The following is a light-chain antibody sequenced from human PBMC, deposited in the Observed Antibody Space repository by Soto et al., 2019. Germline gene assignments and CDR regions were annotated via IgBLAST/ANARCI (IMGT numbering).Light chain of an antibody. V-gene: IGLV2-14*01. J-gene: IGLJ1*01. CDR2: DVS. CDR3: SSYTSSSTI. Sequence: QSALTQPASVPGSPGQSITISCTGTSIDVGGYNYVSWYQQHPGKAPKLMIYDVSNRPSGVSNRFSGSKSGNTASLTISGLQAEDEADYYCSSYTSSSTIFGTGTKVTVL. CDR1: SIDVGGYNY.